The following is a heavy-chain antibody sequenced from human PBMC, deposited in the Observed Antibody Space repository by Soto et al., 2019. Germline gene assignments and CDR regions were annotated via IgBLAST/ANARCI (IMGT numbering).Heavy chain of an antibody. CDR1: GGSISSYY. D-gene: IGHD4-17*01. Sequence: QVQLQESGPGLVKPSETLSLTCTVSGGSISSYYWSWIRQPPGKGREWIGYIYYSGSNNYNPSLKGRVTISVDTSKNQFFLKLSSVTSADTAVYYCARGDYYGGLDYWGQGTLVTVSS. CDR2: IYYSGSN. CDR3: ARGDYYGGLDY. V-gene: IGHV4-59*01. J-gene: IGHJ4*02.